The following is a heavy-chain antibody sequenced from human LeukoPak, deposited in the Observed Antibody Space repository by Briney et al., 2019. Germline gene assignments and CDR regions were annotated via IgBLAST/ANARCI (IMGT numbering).Heavy chain of an antibody. CDR3: ARDSGTVSDAFDI. Sequence: GASVKVSCKASGYSFTSHYMHWVRQAPGQGLEGMGIINPSGGSTRYAQKFQGRVTMTRDTSTGTIYMELSSLRSEDTAVYFCARDSGTVSDAFDIWGQGTMVTVSS. D-gene: IGHD4-11*01. V-gene: IGHV1-46*01. CDR1: GYSFTSHY. J-gene: IGHJ3*02. CDR2: INPSGGST.